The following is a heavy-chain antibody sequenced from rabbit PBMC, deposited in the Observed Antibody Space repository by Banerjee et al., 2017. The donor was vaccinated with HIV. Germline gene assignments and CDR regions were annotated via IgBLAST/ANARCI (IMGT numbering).Heavy chain of an antibody. CDR2: IYAGIAGNT. J-gene: IGHJ4*01. Sequence: QSLEESGGGLVKPGGTLTLTCTGSGFSFSNNYYMCWVRQAPGKGLEWIACIYAGIAGNTYYASWAKGRFTISKTSSTTVTLQMTSLTAADTATYFCARDTSAWGTDGFNLWGPGTLVTVS. CDR3: ARDTSAWGTDGFNL. V-gene: IGHV1S40*01. D-gene: IGHD4-1*01. CDR1: GFSFSNNYY.